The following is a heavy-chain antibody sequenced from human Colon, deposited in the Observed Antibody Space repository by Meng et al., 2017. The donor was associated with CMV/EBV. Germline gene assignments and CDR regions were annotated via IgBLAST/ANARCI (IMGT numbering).Heavy chain of an antibody. J-gene: IGHJ4*02. Sequence: GGSLRLSCVASGFTFSNYAMSWVRQAPGKGLEWLGFIRSKSYGGTTQYAASAQGRFIISSDDSKGIAYLQMNSLQTEDTAVYYCSRDLYGSGSYHMYWGQGTLVTVSS. V-gene: IGHV3-49*04. D-gene: IGHD3-10*01. CDR1: GFTFSNYA. CDR2: IRSKSYGGTT. CDR3: SRDLYGSGSYHMY.